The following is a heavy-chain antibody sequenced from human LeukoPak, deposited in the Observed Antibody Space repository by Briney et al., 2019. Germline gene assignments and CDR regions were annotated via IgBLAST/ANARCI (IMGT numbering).Heavy chain of an antibody. CDR3: ARGWINYDSYYYYMDV. V-gene: IGHV4-34*01. D-gene: IGHD3-22*01. Sequence: PSETLSLTCAVYGGSFSGYYWSWTRQPPGKGLEWIGEINHSGSTNYNPSLKSRVTISVDRSKNQFSLKLSSVTAADTAVYYCARGWINYDSYYYYMDVWGKGTTVTVSS. CDR1: GGSFSGYY. CDR2: INHSGST. J-gene: IGHJ6*03.